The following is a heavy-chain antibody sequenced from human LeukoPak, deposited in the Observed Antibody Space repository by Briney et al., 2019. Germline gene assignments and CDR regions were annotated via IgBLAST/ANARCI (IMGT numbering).Heavy chain of an antibody. CDR2: TNTNTGNP. Sequence: ASVKVSCKASGYTFTSYAMNWVRQAPGQGLEWMGWTNTNTGNPTYAQGFTGRFVFSLDTSVSTAYLQISSLKAEDTAVYYCARVNWPEPYYYGMDVWGQGTTVTVSS. CDR1: GYTFTSYA. CDR3: ARVNWPEPYYYGMDV. J-gene: IGHJ6*02. D-gene: IGHD1-20*01. V-gene: IGHV7-4-1*02.